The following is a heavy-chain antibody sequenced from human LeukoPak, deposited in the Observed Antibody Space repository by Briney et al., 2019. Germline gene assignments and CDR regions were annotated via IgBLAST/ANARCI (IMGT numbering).Heavy chain of an antibody. CDR1: GGAFSSYA. Sequence: SVEVSCKASGGAFSSYAISWVRQAPGQGLEWMGGIIPIFGTTNYAQKFQGRVTITTDESTSTAYMELSSLRSEDTAVYYCARGQQSDYYGSGSYRFDYWGQGTLVTVSS. CDR3: ARGQQSDYYGSGSYRFDY. D-gene: IGHD3-10*01. V-gene: IGHV1-69*05. CDR2: IIPIFGTT. J-gene: IGHJ4*02.